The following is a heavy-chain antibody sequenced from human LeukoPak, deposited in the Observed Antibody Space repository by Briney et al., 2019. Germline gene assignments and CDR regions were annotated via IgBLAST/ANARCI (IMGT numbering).Heavy chain of an antibody. V-gene: IGHV3-30*02. J-gene: IGHJ4*02. Sequence: GGSLRLSCAASGFTFSTYGMHWVRQAPGKGLEWVAFIWSDGSNKYYADSVKGRFTISRDTSKNTLWLQMNSLRVDDTALYYCAKSLGGDYGSGSYYVVFDSWGQGTLVTVSS. D-gene: IGHD3-10*01. CDR1: GFTFSTYG. CDR3: AKSLGGDYGSGSYYVVFDS. CDR2: IWSDGSNK.